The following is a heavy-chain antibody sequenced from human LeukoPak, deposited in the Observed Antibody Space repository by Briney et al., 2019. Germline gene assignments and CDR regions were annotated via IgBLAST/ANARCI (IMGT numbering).Heavy chain of an antibody. Sequence: ASVKVSCKASGYTFTSYGVSWVRQAPGQGLEWMGWISAYNGNTNYAQKLQGRVTMTTDTSTSTAYMELRSLRSDDTAVYYCARDPYSSSSGGFDYWGQGTLVTVSS. J-gene: IGHJ4*02. CDR1: GYTFTSYG. V-gene: IGHV1-18*01. CDR2: ISAYNGNT. CDR3: ARDPYSSSSGGFDY. D-gene: IGHD6-6*01.